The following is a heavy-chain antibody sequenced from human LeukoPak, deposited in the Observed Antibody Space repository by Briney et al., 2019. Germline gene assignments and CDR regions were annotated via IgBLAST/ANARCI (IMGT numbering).Heavy chain of an antibody. CDR2: INHSGST. Sequence: PSETLSLTCAVYGGSLSDYYWTWVRQSPGKGLEWIGEINHSGSTNYNPSLKSRVTISADTSKGQFSLKVTSVRADGPVLLCCARVAHPSRNGYYLGYWGQGTLVTISS. V-gene: IGHV4-34*01. D-gene: IGHD5-12*01. J-gene: IGHJ4*02. CDR3: ARVAHPSRNGYYLGY. CDR1: GGSLSDYY.